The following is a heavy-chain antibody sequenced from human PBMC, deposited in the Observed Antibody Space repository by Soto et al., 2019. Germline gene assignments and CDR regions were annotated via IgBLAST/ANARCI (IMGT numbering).Heavy chain of an antibody. CDR3: GRDDYGIFPY. Sequence: QVQLVQSGTEVKKPGASVKVSCQASGYSISAYYIHWVRQAPGQGLEWMGWIDPKNGGTVSAQKFQGRLPMTRDTSISTVYMDLSGLTSDDTALYYCGRDDYGIFPYWGQGSLVTVSS. J-gene: IGHJ4*02. D-gene: IGHD3-10*01. CDR1: GYSISAYY. CDR2: IDPKNGGT. V-gene: IGHV1-2*02.